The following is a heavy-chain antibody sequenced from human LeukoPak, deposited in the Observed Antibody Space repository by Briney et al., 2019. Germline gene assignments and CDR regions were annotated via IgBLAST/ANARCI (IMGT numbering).Heavy chain of an antibody. Sequence: PGGSLRLSCAASGFRFSDYSMNWVRQAPGKGLQWVSYIGRSGGTIFYDDSVKGSFTISRDDAKNTLYLQMNSLRAENTAVYYCAKSYGSGSYYNPELDYWGQGTLVTVSS. D-gene: IGHD3-10*01. CDR1: GFRFSDYS. CDR3: AKSYGSGSYYNPELDY. CDR2: IGRSGGTI. V-gene: IGHV3-48*01. J-gene: IGHJ4*02.